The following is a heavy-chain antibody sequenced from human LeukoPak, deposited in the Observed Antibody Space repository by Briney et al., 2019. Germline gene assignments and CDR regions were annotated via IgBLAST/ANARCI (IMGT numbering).Heavy chain of an antibody. V-gene: IGHV4-61*02. CDR3: ARDVWFGAGRTFDY. J-gene: IGHJ4*02. CDR2: IYTSGST. D-gene: IGHD3-10*01. Sequence: SETLSLTCTVSGGSISSGSYYWSWIRQPAGKGLEWIGCIYTSGSTNYNPPLKSRVTISVDTSKNQFSLKLSSVTAADTAVYYCARDVWFGAGRTFDYWGQGTLVAVSS. CDR1: GGSISSGSYY.